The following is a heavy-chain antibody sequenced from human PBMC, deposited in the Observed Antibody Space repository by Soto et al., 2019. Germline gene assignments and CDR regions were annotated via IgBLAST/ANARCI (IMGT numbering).Heavy chain of an antibody. D-gene: IGHD3-22*01. CDR2: IVVGSGNT. CDR1: GFTFTSSA. J-gene: IGHJ4*02. V-gene: IGHV1-58*02. CDR3: AGLYPYESSGYHLDY. Sequence: SVKVSCKASGFTFTSSAMQWVRQARGQRLEWIGWIVVGSGNTNYAQKFQERVTISVDTSKNQFSLKLSSVTAADTAVFYCAGLYPYESSGYHLDYWSQGTLVTVSS.